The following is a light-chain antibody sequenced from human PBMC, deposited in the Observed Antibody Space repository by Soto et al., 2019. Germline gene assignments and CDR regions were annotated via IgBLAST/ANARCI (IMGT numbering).Light chain of an antibody. Sequence: IQVSQSPSPLSASVGDRVTITCRASQSISSYLNWYQHTPGKAPKLLIYGASTLQSGVPARFSGSESGAVFTLRISSLQPEDFATYYCQQLNSYPLTFGGGTKVDI. CDR2: GAS. CDR1: QSISSY. J-gene: IGKJ4*01. V-gene: IGKV1-9*01. CDR3: QQLNSYPLT.